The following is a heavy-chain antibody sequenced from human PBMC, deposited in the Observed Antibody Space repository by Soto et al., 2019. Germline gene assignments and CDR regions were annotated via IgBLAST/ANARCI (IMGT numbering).Heavy chain of an antibody. J-gene: IGHJ5*02. CDR1: GGSISSGGYY. CDR2: VYYSGSS. D-gene: IGHD3-10*01. CDR3: ARERQPYITSQGVWFGP. V-gene: IGHV4-31*03. Sequence: SETLSLTVTVSGGSISSGGYYWSWIRQHPGKGLEWIGNVYYSGSSHYNPSLKSRVTISIDTSKNQFSLKLSSVTAADTAVYYCARERQPYITSQGVWFGPWGQGTLVTV.